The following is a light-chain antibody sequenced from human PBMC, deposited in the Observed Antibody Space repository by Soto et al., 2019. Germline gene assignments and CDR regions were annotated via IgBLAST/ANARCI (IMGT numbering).Light chain of an antibody. V-gene: IGKV3-20*01. J-gene: IGKJ5*01. CDR3: QQYGSSPIT. CDR2: GAS. CDR1: QSITSNY. Sequence: EIVLTQSPGTLSLSPGERATLSCRASQSITSNYLAWYQQRPGQAPRLLIYGASSRATGIPERFSGSGSGTHFTLTVSRLEPEDFAVFYCQQYGSSPITFGQGTRLEIK.